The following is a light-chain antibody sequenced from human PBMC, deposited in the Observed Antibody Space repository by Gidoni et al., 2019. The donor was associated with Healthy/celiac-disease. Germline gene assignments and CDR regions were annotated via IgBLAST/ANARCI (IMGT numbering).Light chain of an antibody. Sequence: EIVLTQSPATLSLSPGERATLSCRASQSVSSYLDWYQQKPGQAPRLLIYDASNRATGIQARFSGSGSGRELTLTISSLEPEDFAVYYCQQRRNWPRVTFXXXTKVDIK. V-gene: IGKV3-11*02. CDR1: QSVSSY. CDR2: DAS. J-gene: IGKJ3*01. CDR3: QQRRNWPRVT.